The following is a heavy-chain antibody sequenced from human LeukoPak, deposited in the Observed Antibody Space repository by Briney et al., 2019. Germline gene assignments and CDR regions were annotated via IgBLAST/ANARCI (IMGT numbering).Heavy chain of an antibody. Sequence: TGGSLRLSCAASGVTFSSYVMSWVRQAPGKGLEWVSYISSSASRVFYGDSVQGRFTISRDNAKNSLHLQMNTLRVEDTAVYYCARAHYDKDAFDIWGQGTRVTVSS. D-gene: IGHD3-3*01. CDR3: ARAHYDKDAFDI. J-gene: IGHJ3*02. CDR1: GVTFSSYV. V-gene: IGHV3-48*04. CDR2: ISSSASRV.